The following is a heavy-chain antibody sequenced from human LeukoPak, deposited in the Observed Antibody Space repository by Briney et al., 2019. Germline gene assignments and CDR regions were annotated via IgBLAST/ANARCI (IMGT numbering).Heavy chain of an antibody. CDR2: ISYDGSNK. J-gene: IGHJ4*02. D-gene: IGHD5-24*01. Sequence: GGSLRLSCAASGFTFSSYGMHWVRQAPGKGLEWVAVISYDGSNKYNADSVKGRFTISRDNSKNTLYLQMNSLRAEDTAVYYCAKDLDGYSFDYWGQGTLVTVSS. CDR1: GFTFSSYG. V-gene: IGHV3-30*18. CDR3: AKDLDGYSFDY.